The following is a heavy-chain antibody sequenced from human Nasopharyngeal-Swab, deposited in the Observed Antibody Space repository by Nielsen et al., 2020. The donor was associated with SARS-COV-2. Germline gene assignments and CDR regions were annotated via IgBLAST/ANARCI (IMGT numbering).Heavy chain of an antibody. CDR2: IYYSGST. CDR3: ARSPSSSWSTYYYGMDV. D-gene: IGHD6-13*01. J-gene: IGHJ6*02. CDR1: GGSTSSSSYY. V-gene: IGHV4-39*01. Sequence: SETLSLTCSVSGGSTSSSSYYWGWIRQPPGKGLEWIGSIYYSGSTYYNPSLKSRVTISVHTSKNQFSLKLSSVTAADTAVYYCARSPSSSWSTYYYGMDVWGQGTTVTVSS.